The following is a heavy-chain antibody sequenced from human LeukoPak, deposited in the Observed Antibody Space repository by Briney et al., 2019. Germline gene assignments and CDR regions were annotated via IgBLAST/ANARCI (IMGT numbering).Heavy chain of an antibody. V-gene: IGHV3-21*01. CDR3: ATAPGYSYGYDF. CDR1: GFTSSSYT. D-gene: IGHD5-18*01. CDR2: ISGSSSYI. J-gene: IGHJ4*02. Sequence: PGGSLRLSCAASGFTSSSYTMNWVRQAPGKGLEWVSSISGSSSYIYYADSVKGRFTISRDNAKNSLYLQMNSLRAEDTAVYYCATAPGYSYGYDFWGQGTLVTVSS.